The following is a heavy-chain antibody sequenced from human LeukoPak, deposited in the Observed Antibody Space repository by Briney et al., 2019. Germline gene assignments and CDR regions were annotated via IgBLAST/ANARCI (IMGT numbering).Heavy chain of an antibody. Sequence: SETLSLTCTVSGASISSSPYYGAWIRQPPGKGLEWIGNIYFSGSSFYKPSLKSRVTISVDMSKKQFSLNLRSVTAADTAVYYGPIPPTLYVGGPNTRNQNTFDVWGKGKLVIVFS. CDR1: GASISSSPYY. CDR2: IYFSGSS. V-gene: IGHV4-39*07. D-gene: IGHD1-14*01. J-gene: IGHJ3*01. CDR3: PIPPTLYVGGPNTRNQNTFDV.